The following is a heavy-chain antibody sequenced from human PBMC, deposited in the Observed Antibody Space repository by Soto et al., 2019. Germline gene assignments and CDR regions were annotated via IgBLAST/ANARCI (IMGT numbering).Heavy chain of an antibody. V-gene: IGHV1-8*01. J-gene: IGHJ3*02. Sequence: QVQLVQSGAEVKKPGASVKVSCKASGYTFTSYDINWVRQATGQGRGWMGWMNPNRGNTGYAQKLQGRDTMTRNNPISTDYMELSSLRSEDTAVYYCARGKLGSDAFDIWGPGTMVTVSS. CDR3: ARGKLGSDAFDI. CDR1: GYTFTSYD. CDR2: MNPNRGNT. D-gene: IGHD7-27*01.